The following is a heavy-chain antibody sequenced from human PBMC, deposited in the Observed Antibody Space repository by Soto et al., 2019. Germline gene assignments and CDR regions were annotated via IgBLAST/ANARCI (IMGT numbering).Heavy chain of an antibody. J-gene: IGHJ3*02. D-gene: IGHD3-22*01. CDR3: ASHYASSGYFSEDDAFDI. Sequence: QLQLQESGPGLVKPSETLSLTCTVSGGSISSSSYYWGWIRQPPGKGLEWIGSIYYSGSTYYNPSLKSRVTISFDTSKNQFSRNLSSETAADTAVYYCASHYASSGYFSEDDAFDIWGQGTMVTVSS. V-gene: IGHV4-39*01. CDR1: GGSISSSSYY. CDR2: IYYSGST.